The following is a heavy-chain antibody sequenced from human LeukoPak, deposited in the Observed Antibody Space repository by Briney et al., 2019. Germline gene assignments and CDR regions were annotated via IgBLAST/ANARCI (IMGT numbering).Heavy chain of an antibody. CDR1: GGSISSRGDY. Sequence: SETLTLTRTVSGGSISSRGDYWSWIRQHPGKGLEWIGYIYYSRNTYYNPALRSRITISVVTSKNQFSLKLSSVTAADTAVYYCARGALAADYSGQGTLVTVSS. CDR3: ARGALAADY. D-gene: IGHD2-15*01. V-gene: IGHV4-31*03. CDR2: IYYSRNT. J-gene: IGHJ4*02.